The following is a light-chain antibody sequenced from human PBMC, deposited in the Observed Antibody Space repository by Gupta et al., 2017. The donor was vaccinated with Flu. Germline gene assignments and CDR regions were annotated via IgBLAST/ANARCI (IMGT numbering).Light chain of an antibody. CDR1: SSDVGAYDD. CDR3: SSYGATTF. V-gene: IGLV2-11*01. J-gene: IGLJ2*01. CDR2: DVN. Sequence: QFALTHPRSVSGSPGQTVAIPCTGTSSDVGAYDDVSWYQQHPGPAPKLIFYDVNKRPSWVPDRCTGSKSGNTASLTISGLQPEDESDYHCSSYGATTFVGGGTRLTVL.